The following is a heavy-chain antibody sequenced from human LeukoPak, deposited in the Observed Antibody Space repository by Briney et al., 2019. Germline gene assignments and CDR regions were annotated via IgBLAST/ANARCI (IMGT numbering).Heavy chain of an antibody. D-gene: IGHD6-13*01. J-gene: IGHJ4*02. CDR3: ARVDSSRNPGQFDY. CDR2: INPNSGGA. V-gene: IGHV1-2*02. CDR1: GYTFTEYY. Sequence: ASVKVSCKASGYTFTEYYMHWVRQAPGQGLEWMGWINPNSGGANYAENFQGRVTMTRDTSISTAYMELSRLRSDDTAVYYCARVDSSRNPGQFDYWGQGTLVTVSS.